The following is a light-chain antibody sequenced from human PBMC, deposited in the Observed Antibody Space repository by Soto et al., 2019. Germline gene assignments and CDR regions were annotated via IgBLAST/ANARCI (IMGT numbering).Light chain of an antibody. Sequence: EIVMTLSPLSLPVTPGEPASISCRSCQSLLYRNGYNYLDWYLQKPGQSPQILLYLGSNRYSVVPVRLSSSGSVTDFTLKIRIVEAEHVEVYYCKQPLQSPRMFGQGTKVDIK. CDR1: QSLLYRNGYNY. CDR2: LGS. CDR3: KQPLQSPRM. V-gene: IGKV2-28*01. J-gene: IGKJ1*01.